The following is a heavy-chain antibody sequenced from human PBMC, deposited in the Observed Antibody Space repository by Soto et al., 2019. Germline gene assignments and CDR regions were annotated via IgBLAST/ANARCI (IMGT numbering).Heavy chain of an antibody. CDR3: ARDPTYYDFWSGDASDI. J-gene: IGHJ3*02. V-gene: IGHV1-18*01. CDR1: GYTFTSYG. D-gene: IGHD3-3*01. Sequence: QVPLVQSGAEVKKPGASVKVSCKASGYTFTSYGISWVRQAPGPGLEWMGWISAYNGNTNYAQKLQGRVTMTTDTPTRTAYMELRSLRSDDTAVYYCARDPTYYDFWSGDASDIWGQGTMVTVSS. CDR2: ISAYNGNT.